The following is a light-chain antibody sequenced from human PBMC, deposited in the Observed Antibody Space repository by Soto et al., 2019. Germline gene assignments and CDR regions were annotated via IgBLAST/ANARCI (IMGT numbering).Light chain of an antibody. CDR1: QSISSW. CDR2: DAS. CDR3: QQYNSYRT. V-gene: IGKV1-5*01. Sequence: DIQMTQSPSTLSASVGYRVTITCRASQSISSWLAWYQQKPGKAPKLLIYDASSLESGVPSRFSGSGSGTEFTLTISSLQPDDFATYYCQQYNSYRTFGQGTNVEIK. J-gene: IGKJ1*01.